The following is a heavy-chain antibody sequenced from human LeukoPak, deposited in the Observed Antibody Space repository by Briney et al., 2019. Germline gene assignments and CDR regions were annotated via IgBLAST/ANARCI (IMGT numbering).Heavy chain of an antibody. J-gene: IGHJ6*03. CDR2: ISADNGKT. D-gene: IGHD5-12*01. Sequence: ASMKVSCKPSGYTFTSYGISWVRQAPGQGLEWMGWISADNGKTNYAQKLQGRVTMTTDTSTTTAYMELRSLRSDDTAVYYCARRGCPVYYYYMDVWGKGTTVTISS. V-gene: IGHV1-18*01. CDR1: GYTFTSYG. CDR3: ARRGCPVYYYYMDV.